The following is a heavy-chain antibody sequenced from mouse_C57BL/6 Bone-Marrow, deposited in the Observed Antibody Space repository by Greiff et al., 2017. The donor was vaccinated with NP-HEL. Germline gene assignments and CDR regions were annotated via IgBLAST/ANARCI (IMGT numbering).Heavy chain of an antibody. V-gene: IGHV1-55*01. J-gene: IGHJ2*01. D-gene: IGHD2-1*01. CDR2: IYPGSGST. Sequence: VQLQQPGAELVKPGASVKMSCKASGYTFTSYWITWVKQRPGQGLEWIGDIYPGSGSTNYNEKFKSKATLTVDTSSSTAYMQLSSLTSEDSAVYYCARGYYGNLGHYFDYWGQGTTLTVSS. CDR1: GYTFTSYW. CDR3: ARGYYGNLGHYFDY.